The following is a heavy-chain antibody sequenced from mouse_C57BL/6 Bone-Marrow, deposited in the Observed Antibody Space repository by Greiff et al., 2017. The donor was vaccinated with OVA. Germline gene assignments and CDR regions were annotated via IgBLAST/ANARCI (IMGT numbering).Heavy chain of an antibody. CDR2: LYPGNGDT. Sequence: QVQLKESGAELVRPGASVKMSCKASGYTFTSYNMHWVKQTPRQGLEWIGALYPGNGDTSYNQKFKGKATLTVDKSSSTAYMQLSSLTSEDSAVYFCASGDGYYHWYFDVWGTGTTVTVSS. J-gene: IGHJ1*03. V-gene: IGHV1-12*01. CDR1: GYTFTSYN. CDR3: ASGDGYYHWYFDV. D-gene: IGHD2-3*01.